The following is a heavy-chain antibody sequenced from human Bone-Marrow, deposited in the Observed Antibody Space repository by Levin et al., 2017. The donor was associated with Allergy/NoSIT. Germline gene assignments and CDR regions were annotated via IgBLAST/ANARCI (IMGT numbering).Heavy chain of an antibody. D-gene: IGHD2-2*01. Sequence: SGGSLRLSCAASGFTFSSYGMHWVRQAPGKGLEWVAVIWYDASNKYYADSVEGRFTISRDNSKNTLYLQMHSLRAEDTAVYYCAREYCSSSSCFLDYYYYYYGMDVWGQGTTVTVSS. CDR1: GFTFSSYG. CDR3: AREYCSSSSCFLDYYYYYYGMDV. V-gene: IGHV3-33*01. J-gene: IGHJ6*02. CDR2: IWYDASNK.